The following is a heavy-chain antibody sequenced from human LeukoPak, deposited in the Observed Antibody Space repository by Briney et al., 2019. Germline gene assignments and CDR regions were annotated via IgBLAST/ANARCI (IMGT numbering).Heavy chain of an antibody. D-gene: IGHD2/OR15-2a*01. CDR3: ARGSNPLMATTPFSDWFDP. CDR1: GYTFIAYY. V-gene: IGHV1-46*01. Sequence: GASVKVSCKASGYTFIAYYLYWVRQAPGQGLEWMGIINPSGGSTSYAQKFQDRVTMTRDTSTDTVYMELSSLRSEDTALYYCARGSNPLMATTPFSDWFDPWGQGTLVTVSS. J-gene: IGHJ5*02. CDR2: INPSGGST.